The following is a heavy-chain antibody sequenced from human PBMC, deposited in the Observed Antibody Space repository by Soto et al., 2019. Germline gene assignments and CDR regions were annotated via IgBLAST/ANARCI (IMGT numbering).Heavy chain of an antibody. CDR3: ASPQGIAVAGTNYYYGMHL. D-gene: IGHD6-19*01. CDR1: GYTFTGYY. CDR2: INPNSGGT. Sequence: ASVKVSCKASGYTFTGYYMHWVRQAPGQGLEWMGWINPNSGGTNYAQKFQGRVTMTRDTSISTAYMELSRLRSDDTAVYYCASPQGIAVAGTNYYYGMHLWGQGTTVTVSS. V-gene: IGHV1-2*02. J-gene: IGHJ6*02.